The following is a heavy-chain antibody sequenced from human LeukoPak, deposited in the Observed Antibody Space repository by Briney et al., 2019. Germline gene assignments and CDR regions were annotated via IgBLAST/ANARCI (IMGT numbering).Heavy chain of an antibody. V-gene: IGHV3-48*01. CDR3: ARGGYYDTSGYYSLY. Sequence: GGSLRLSCAASGFTFSGYTMTWVRQAPGKGLEWVSHISRSSSSIYYADSVKGRFTISRDNAKNSLYLLMNSLRAEDTAVYYCARGGYYDTSGYYSLYWGQGTLVTVSS. D-gene: IGHD3-22*01. CDR2: ISRSSSSI. J-gene: IGHJ4*02. CDR1: GFTFSGYT.